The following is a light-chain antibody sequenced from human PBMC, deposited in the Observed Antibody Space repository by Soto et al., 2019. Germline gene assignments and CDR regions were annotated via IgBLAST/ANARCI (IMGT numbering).Light chain of an antibody. CDR1: QGIRND. Sequence: AIQMTQSPSSLSASLGDRVTITCRASQGIRNDLGWYQQRPGKAPKLLIYAASSLQSGVPSRFSGSVSGTDFTLTISSLQPEDFATYYCLQDYNYPLTFGGGTKVDIK. CDR2: AAS. CDR3: LQDYNYPLT. J-gene: IGKJ4*01. V-gene: IGKV1-6*01.